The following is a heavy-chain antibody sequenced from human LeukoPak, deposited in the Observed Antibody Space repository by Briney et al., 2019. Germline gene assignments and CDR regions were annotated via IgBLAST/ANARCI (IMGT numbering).Heavy chain of an antibody. D-gene: IGHD3-10*01. CDR2: MNPNSGNT. Sequence: ASVKVSCKASGYTFTSYDINWVRQATGQGLEWMGWMNPNSGNTGYAQKFQGRVTITTDESTSTAYMELSSLRSEDTAVYYCAIGLSSAARRNYYYYMDVWGKGTTVTVSS. CDR1: GYTFTSYD. V-gene: IGHV1-8*01. CDR3: AIGLSSAARRNYYYYMDV. J-gene: IGHJ6*03.